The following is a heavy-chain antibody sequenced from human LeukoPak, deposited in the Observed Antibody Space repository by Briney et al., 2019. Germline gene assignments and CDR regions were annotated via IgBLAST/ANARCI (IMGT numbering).Heavy chain of an antibody. D-gene: IGHD2-15*01. CDR3: ARVVGYCSGGSCSSDWFDP. Sequence: PSVKLSCEASGYTFTNYYIHCVRQAPGQGLEWGGMINLSGGRPSYAQQSKGRVTITADKSTSTACMELSSLRSEDTAVYYCARVVGYCSGGSCSSDWFDPWGQGTLVTVSS. V-gene: IGHV1-46*01. CDR1: GYTFTNYY. CDR2: INLSGGRP. J-gene: IGHJ5*02.